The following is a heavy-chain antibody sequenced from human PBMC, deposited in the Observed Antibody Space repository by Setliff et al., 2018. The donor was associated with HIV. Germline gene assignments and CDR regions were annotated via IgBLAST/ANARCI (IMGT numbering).Heavy chain of an antibody. V-gene: IGHV4-34*01. CDR2: INHSGST. J-gene: IGHJ5*02. CDR3: ARNDYGSGTYNWFDP. Sequence: SETLSLTCAVYGGSFSGYYWSWIRQPPGKGLEWIGEINHSGSTNYNPSLKSRVTISVDTSKNQFSLKLSSVTAADTAVYYCARNDYGSGTYNWFDPWGQGILVTVSS. CDR1: GGSFSGYY. D-gene: IGHD3-10*01.